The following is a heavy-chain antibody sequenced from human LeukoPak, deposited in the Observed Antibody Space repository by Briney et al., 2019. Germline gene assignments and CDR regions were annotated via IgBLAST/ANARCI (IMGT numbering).Heavy chain of an antibody. Sequence: PGESLKISCKGSGYTFISHWIGWVRQMPGKGLEWMGTIYPGDSDTRYSPSFQGQVTISVDNSINTAYLQWNSLRASDTATYYCARVFGYSRRNPFDSWGQGTLVTVSS. CDR2: IYPGDSDT. V-gene: IGHV5-51*01. D-gene: IGHD5-18*01. CDR1: GYTFISHW. CDR3: ARVFGYSRRNPFDS. J-gene: IGHJ5*01.